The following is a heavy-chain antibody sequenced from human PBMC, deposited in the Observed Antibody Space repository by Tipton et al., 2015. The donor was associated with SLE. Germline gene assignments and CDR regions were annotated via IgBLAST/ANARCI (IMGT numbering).Heavy chain of an antibody. J-gene: IGHJ4*02. D-gene: IGHD3-10*01. CDR1: GFTFGDYA. V-gene: IGHV3-49*04. CDR3: TTDQGVDY. Sequence: SLRLSCTASGFTFGDYAMSWVRQAPGKGLEWVGFIRSKAYGGTTEYAASVKGRFTISRDDSKSIAYLHVNSLKTEDTAVYYCTTDQGVDYWGQGTLVTVAS. CDR2: IRSKAYGGTT.